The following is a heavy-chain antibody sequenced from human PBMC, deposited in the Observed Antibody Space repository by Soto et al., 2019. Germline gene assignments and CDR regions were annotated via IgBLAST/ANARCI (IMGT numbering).Heavy chain of an antibody. CDR3: ARGVDYDVSYFDY. CDR1: GGSFSGYY. Sequence: PSETLSLTCAVFGGSFSGYYWSWIRQLPGKGLEWIGYINHTEYTTYNPSLKSRVTMSVDTSKNQFSLMLSFVAAADSAVYYCARGVDYDVSYFDYWGQGTQVTVSS. CDR2: INHTEYT. J-gene: IGHJ4*02. D-gene: IGHD4-17*01. V-gene: IGHV4-34*01.